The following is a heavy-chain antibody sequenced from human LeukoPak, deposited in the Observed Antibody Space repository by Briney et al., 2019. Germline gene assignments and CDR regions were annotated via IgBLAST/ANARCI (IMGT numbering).Heavy chain of an antibody. CDR3: ARGMTSYGY. V-gene: IGHV1-69*04. Sequence: SVKVSCKASGGTFSSYAISWVRQAPGQGLEWMGRIIPILGIANYAQKFQGRVTITADKSTSTAYMELRSLRSDDTAVYYCARGMTSYGYWGQGTLVTVSS. CDR1: GGTFSSYA. J-gene: IGHJ4*02. CDR2: IIPILGIA. D-gene: IGHD2-21*02.